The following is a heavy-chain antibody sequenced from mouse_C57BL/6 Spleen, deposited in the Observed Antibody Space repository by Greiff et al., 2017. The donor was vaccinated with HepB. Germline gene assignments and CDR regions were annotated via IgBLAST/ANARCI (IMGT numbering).Heavy chain of an antibody. V-gene: IGHV7-3*01. D-gene: IGHD1-1*01. CDR2: IRNKANGYTT. Sequence: EVKLMESGGGLVQPGGSLSLSCAASGFTFTDYYMSWVRQPPGKALEWLGFIRNKANGYTTEYSASVKGRFTISRDNSQSILYLQMNALRAEDSATYYCASLGSSSYYYAMDYWGQGTSVTVSS. CDR3: ASLGSSSYYYAMDY. CDR1: GFTFTDYY. J-gene: IGHJ4*01.